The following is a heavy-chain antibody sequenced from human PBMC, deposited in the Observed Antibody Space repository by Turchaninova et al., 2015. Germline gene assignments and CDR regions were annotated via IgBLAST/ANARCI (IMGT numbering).Heavy chain of an antibody. CDR1: GYSFSSGYY. J-gene: IGHJ6*03. CDR3: ARQAQYPSYYMDV. CDR2: IYHSGST. Sequence: QVQLQESGPGLVKPSETLSLTCGVSGYSFSSGYYWGWIRQPPGKGLEWIGSIYHSGSTYYNPPLKSRVTILVDTSKNQFSLKLSSVTVADTAVYYCARQAQYPSYYMDVWGKGTTVTVSS. D-gene: IGHD2/OR15-2a*01. V-gene: IGHV4-38-2*01.